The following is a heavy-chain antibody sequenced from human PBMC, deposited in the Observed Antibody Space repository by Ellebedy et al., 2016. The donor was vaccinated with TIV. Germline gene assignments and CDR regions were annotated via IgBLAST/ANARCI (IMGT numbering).Heavy chain of an antibody. Sequence: PGGSLRLSCAASGFTFSNAWMSWVRQAPGKGLEWVGRIKSKTDGGTTDYAAPVKGRFTISRDDSKNTLYLQMSSLKTEDTAVYYCTTDVVFGAEEDYWGQGTLVTVSS. D-gene: IGHD3-10*02. V-gene: IGHV3-15*01. J-gene: IGHJ4*02. CDR1: GFTFSNAW. CDR2: IKSKTDGGTT. CDR3: TTDVVFGAEEDY.